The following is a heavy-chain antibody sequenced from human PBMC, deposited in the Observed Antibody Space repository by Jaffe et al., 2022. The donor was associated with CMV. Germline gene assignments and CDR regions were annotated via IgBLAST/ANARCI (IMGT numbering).Heavy chain of an antibody. J-gene: IGHJ3*02. Sequence: QVTLKESGPVLVKPTETLTLTCTVSGFSLSNARMGVSWIRQPPGKALEWLAHIFSNDEKSYSTSLKSRLTISKDTSKSQVVLTMTNMDPVDTATYYCARMVGKYCSGGSCVLIGADIWGQGTMVTVSS. D-gene: IGHD2-15*01. CDR1: GFSLSNARMG. CDR3: ARMVGKYCSGGSCVLIGADI. V-gene: IGHV2-26*01. CDR2: IFSNDEK.